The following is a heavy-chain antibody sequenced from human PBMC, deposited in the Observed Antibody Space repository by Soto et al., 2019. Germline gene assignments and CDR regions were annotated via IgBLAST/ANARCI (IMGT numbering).Heavy chain of an antibody. D-gene: IGHD4-17*01. CDR3: ARDEVSTVTKLDY. J-gene: IGHJ4*02. CDR2: INSRSNYI. CDR1: GFTFSSYT. Sequence: EVKLVESGGGLVKPGGSLRLSCAVSGFTFSSYTMNWVRQAPGKGLEWVSFINSRSNYIEYADSVRGRFTISRDNAKNALYLQMNSPRAEDTAVYYCARDEVSTVTKLDYWGQGTLVTVSS. V-gene: IGHV3-21*01.